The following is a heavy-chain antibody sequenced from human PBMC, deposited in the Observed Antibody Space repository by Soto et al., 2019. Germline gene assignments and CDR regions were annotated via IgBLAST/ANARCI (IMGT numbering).Heavy chain of an antibody. CDR3: ARGWVVVAAMDAFDI. D-gene: IGHD2-15*01. J-gene: IGHJ3*02. Sequence: ASVKVSCKASGYTFTSYDINWVRQATGQGLEWMGWMNPNSGNTGYAQKFQGRVTMTRNTSISTAYMELSSLRSEDTAVYYCARGWVVVAAMDAFDIWGQATMVTVSS. CDR1: GYTFTSYD. CDR2: MNPNSGNT. V-gene: IGHV1-8*01.